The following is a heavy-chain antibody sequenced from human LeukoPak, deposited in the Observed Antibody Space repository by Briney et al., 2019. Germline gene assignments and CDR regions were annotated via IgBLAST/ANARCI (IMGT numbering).Heavy chain of an antibody. V-gene: IGHV4-34*01. J-gene: IGHJ4*02. CDR3: ARDSSNYYGSGSYAY. D-gene: IGHD3-10*01. CDR1: GGSFSGYY. Sequence: PSETLSLTCAVYGGSFSGYYWSWIRQPPGKGLEWIGEINHSGSTNYNPSLKSRVTISVDTSKNQFSLKLSSVTAADTAVYYCARDSSNYYGSGSYAYWGQGTLVTVSS. CDR2: INHSGST.